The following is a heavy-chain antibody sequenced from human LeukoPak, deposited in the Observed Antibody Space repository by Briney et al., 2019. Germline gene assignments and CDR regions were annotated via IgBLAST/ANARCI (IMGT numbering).Heavy chain of an antibody. V-gene: IGHV4-34*01. J-gene: IGHJ4*02. CDR3: ARDNYDILTGYHYFDY. D-gene: IGHD3-9*01. CDR1: GGSFSGYY. Sequence: SETLSLTCAVYGGSFSGYYWSWIRQPPEKGLEWIGEINHSGSTNYNPSLKSRVTISVDTSKNQFSLKLSSVTAADTAVYYCARDNYDILTGYHYFDYWGQGTLVTVSS. CDR2: INHSGST.